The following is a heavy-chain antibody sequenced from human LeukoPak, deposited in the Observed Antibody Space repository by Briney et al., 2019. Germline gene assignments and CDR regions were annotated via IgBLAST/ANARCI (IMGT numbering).Heavy chain of an antibody. V-gene: IGHV3-11*04. CDR2: ISSSGSTI. D-gene: IGHD3-3*01. CDR3: ARPLRFLEWLPIGY. J-gene: IGHJ4*02. Sequence: GGSLRLSCAASGFTFSDYYMSWIRQAPGKGREWVSYISSSGSTIYYADSVKGRFTISRDNAKNSLYLQMNSLRAEDTAVYYCARPLRFLEWLPIGYWGEGSLVTVSS. CDR1: GFTFSDYY.